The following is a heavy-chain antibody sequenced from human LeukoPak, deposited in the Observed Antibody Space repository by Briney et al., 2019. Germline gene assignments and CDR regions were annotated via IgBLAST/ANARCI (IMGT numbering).Heavy chain of an antibody. CDR3: ARESLSYYDTSGYVDY. CDR1: GFTFSDYY. CDR2: ISSSGSTI. V-gene: IGHV3-11*01. D-gene: IGHD3-22*01. J-gene: IGHJ4*02. Sequence: GGSLRLSCAASGFTFSDYYMSWIRQAPGKGLEWVSYISSSGSTIYYADSVKGRFTISRDNAKNSLCLQMNSLRAEDTAVYYCARESLSYYDTSGYVDYWGQGTRVTVSS.